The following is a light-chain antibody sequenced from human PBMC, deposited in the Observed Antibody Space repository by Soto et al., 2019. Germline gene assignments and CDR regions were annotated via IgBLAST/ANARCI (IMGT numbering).Light chain of an antibody. Sequence: DIPMTQSPSTLSASVGDRVSITCRASQSISTWLAWYQQEPGKAPKLLIHKASSLQSGVTSRFSGSGSGTDFTLTVSSLHPDDFATYYCQQYNSYSPTFGRGTRMDIK. CDR3: QQYNSYSPT. CDR1: QSISTW. CDR2: KAS. J-gene: IGKJ1*01. V-gene: IGKV1-5*03.